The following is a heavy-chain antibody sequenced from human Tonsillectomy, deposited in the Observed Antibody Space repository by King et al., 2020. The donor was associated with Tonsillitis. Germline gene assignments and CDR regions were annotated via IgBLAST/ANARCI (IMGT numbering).Heavy chain of an antibody. J-gene: IGHJ3*02. CDR3: VRQNSESSGYYLGAFDI. CDR2: IKSDGTTT. D-gene: IGHD3-22*01. CDR1: GFTFSSHW. Sequence: VQLVESGGGLFQPGGSLRLSCAASGFTFSSHWMHWVRHAPGKGLVWVSSIKSDGTTTTYADSMKGRFTISRENAKNTLFLQMNSLRAEDTAVYYCVRQNSESSGYYLGAFDIWGQGTMVTVPS. V-gene: IGHV3-74*01.